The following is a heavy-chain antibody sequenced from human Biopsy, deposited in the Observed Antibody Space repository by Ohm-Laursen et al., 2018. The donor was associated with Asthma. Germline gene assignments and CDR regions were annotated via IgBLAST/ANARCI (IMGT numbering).Heavy chain of an antibody. Sequence: SLTLSCASTGFTFGDYWMSWVRQVPGKGLEGVANIKHDGSEKNHVDSLKGRFTISRDNAKNSLYLQMNSLRAEDTAVYYCARTFHFWSPYHAEHYQLWGQGTLVTVSS. V-gene: IGHV3-7*01. CDR2: IKHDGSEK. CDR1: GFTFGDYW. J-gene: IGHJ1*01. D-gene: IGHD3-3*02. CDR3: ARTFHFWSPYHAEHYQL.